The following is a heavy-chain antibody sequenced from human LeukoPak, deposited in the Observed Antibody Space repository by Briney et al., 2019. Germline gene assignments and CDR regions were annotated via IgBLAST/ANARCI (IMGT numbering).Heavy chain of an antibody. Sequence: ASVKVSCKASGYTFTSYGISWVRQAPGQGLEWMGWISAYDGNTNYAQKLQGRVTMTTDTSTSTAYMELRSLRSDDTAVYYCSRSTYGYYYYMDVWGKGTTVTISS. CDR3: SRSTYGYYYYMDV. V-gene: IGHV1-18*01. CDR1: GYTFTSYG. D-gene: IGHD4-17*01. J-gene: IGHJ6*03. CDR2: ISAYDGNT.